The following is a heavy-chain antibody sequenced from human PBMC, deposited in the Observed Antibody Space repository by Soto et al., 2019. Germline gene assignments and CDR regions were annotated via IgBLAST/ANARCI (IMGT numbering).Heavy chain of an antibody. CDR1: GYTFTSYY. CDR3: ARDTHDSSSFVSLDYYYYGMDV. V-gene: IGHV1-46*01. Sequence: ASVKVSCKASGYTFTSYYMHWVRQAPGQGLEWMGIINPSGGSTSYAQKFQGRVTMTRDTSTSTVYTELSSLRSEDTAVYYCARDTHDSSSFVSLDYYYYGMDVWGQGTTVTVSS. J-gene: IGHJ6*02. D-gene: IGHD6-6*01. CDR2: INPSGGST.